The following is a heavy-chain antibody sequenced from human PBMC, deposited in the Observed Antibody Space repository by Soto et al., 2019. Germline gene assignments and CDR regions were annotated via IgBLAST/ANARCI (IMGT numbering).Heavy chain of an antibody. CDR2: IYYSGST. V-gene: IGHV4-39*01. J-gene: IGHJ5*02. CDR1: GGSISSSSYY. Sequence: SETLSLTCTVSGGSISSSSYYWGWIRQPPGKGLEWIGSIYYSGSTYYNPSLKSRVTISVDTSKNQFSLKLSSVTAADTAVYYCARRYLAENWFDPWGQGTLVTVSS. CDR3: ARRYLAENWFDP. D-gene: IGHD3-3*02.